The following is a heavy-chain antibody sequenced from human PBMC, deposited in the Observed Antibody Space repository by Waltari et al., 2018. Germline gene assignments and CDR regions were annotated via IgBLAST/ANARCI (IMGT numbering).Heavy chain of an antibody. CDR3: ARVGVWGSYRPDY. V-gene: IGHV3-21*01. Sequence: EVQLVESGGGLVKTGGSLRLYCAASGFTFSSYSMNWVRQAPGKGLEWVSSISSSSSYIYYADSVKGRFTISRDNAKNSLYLQMNSLRAEDTAVYYCARVGVWGSYRPDYWGQGTLVTVSS. D-gene: IGHD3-16*02. CDR2: ISSSSSYI. CDR1: GFTFSSYS. J-gene: IGHJ4*02.